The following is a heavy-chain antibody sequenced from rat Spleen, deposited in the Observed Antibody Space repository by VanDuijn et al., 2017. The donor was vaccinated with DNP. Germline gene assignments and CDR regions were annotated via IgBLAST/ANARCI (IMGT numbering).Heavy chain of an antibody. J-gene: IGHJ2*01. CDR2: ISPSGVI. V-gene: IGHV5-25*01. Sequence: EVQLVESGGGLVQPGRSLKLSCAASGFTFSERYMAWVRQASTKGLEWVSSISPSGVIYYRDSVRGRFTISRDVPKSTLYLQMNSLKSEDTATYYCTRGVYYGSSWAFDYWGHGFMVTVSS. D-gene: IGHD1-6*01. CDR1: GFTFSERY. CDR3: TRGVYYGSSWAFDY.